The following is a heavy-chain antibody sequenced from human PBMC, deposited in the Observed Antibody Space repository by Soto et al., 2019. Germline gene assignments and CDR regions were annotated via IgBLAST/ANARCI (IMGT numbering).Heavy chain of an antibody. J-gene: IGHJ4*02. CDR1: VFTFSSYA. D-gene: IGHD3-22*01. CDR2: ISGSGGST. Sequence: VGSLRLSCASSVFTFSSYAMSCVRHSPGKWLEWVSAISGSGGSTYYADSVKGRFTISRDNSKNTLYLQMNSLRAEDTAVYYCAKKGIVVVSPFDYWGQGTLVIVSS. CDR3: AKKGIVVVSPFDY. V-gene: IGHV3-23*01.